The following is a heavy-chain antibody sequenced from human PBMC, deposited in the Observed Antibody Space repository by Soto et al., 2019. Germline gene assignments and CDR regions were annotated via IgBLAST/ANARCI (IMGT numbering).Heavy chain of an antibody. CDR2: ISGSGGGT. Sequence: GGSLRLSCAASGFTFSSYAMSWVRQAPGKGLEWVSDISGSGGGTYYADSVKGRFTISRDNSKNSVYLQMNSLRAEDTAVYFCATSFLAYWGQGTLVTVSS. CDR3: ATSFLAY. J-gene: IGHJ4*02. D-gene: IGHD6-6*01. V-gene: IGHV3-23*01. CDR1: GFTFSSYA.